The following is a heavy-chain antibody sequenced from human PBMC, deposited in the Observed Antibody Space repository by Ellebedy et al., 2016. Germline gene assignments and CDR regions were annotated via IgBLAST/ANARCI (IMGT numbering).Heavy chain of an antibody. J-gene: IGHJ4*02. CDR1: EFTFDDYA. V-gene: IGHV3-9*01. CDR3: ARENPLYCSGGSCYFDY. Sequence: SLKISCSASEFTFDDYAMHWVRQAPGKGLEWVSGISWNSGSIGYADSVKGRFTISRDNAKNSLYLQMNSLRAEDTAVYYCARENPLYCSGGSCYFDYWGQGTLVTVSS. CDR2: ISWNSGSI. D-gene: IGHD2-15*01.